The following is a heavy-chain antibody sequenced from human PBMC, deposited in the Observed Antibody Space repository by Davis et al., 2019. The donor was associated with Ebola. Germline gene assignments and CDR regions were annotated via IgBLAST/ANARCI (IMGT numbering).Heavy chain of an antibody. Sequence: PGGSLRLSCAASGFTFSNAWMSWVRQAPGKGLEWASYISSSSSNTNYADSVKGRFTISRDNAKNSLYLQMNSLRAEDTAVYYCARRYYGSGTYYKDYWGQGTLVTVSS. CDR3: ARRYYGSGTYYKDY. CDR1: GFTFSNAW. CDR2: ISSSSSNT. V-gene: IGHV3-11*06. D-gene: IGHD3-10*01. J-gene: IGHJ4*02.